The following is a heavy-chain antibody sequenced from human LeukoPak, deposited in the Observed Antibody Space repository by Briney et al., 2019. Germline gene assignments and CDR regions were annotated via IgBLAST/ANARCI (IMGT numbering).Heavy chain of an antibody. D-gene: IGHD4-23*01. J-gene: IGHJ4*01. V-gene: IGHV3-48*01. CDR2: ITGGSNTI. Sequence: PGGSLRLSCAASGFTFDTYAMNWVRQAPGPGQEWLSFITGGSNTIYYADSVKGRFIISRDNAKNSLFLQMNSLRVEDTAVYFCARDRDGGSFDYWGQGTLVTVSS. CDR1: GFTFDTYA. CDR3: ARDRDGGSFDY.